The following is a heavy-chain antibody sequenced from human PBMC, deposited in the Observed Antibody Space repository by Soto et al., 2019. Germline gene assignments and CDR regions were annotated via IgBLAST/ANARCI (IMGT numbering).Heavy chain of an antibody. J-gene: IGHJ6*02. Sequence: QVQLVQSGDEVKKPGASVKVSCKASGYIFVNYGIAWVRQAPGQGLEWMGWISAYTGNTHSATKVQGRLTMTTDTCTSTVYMGLGSLTSDDTAVYYCVMVDNYVTPTPQDVWGQGTTVTVSS. D-gene: IGHD3-16*01. V-gene: IGHV1-18*01. CDR3: VMVDNYVTPTPQDV. CDR2: ISAYTGNT. CDR1: GYIFVNYG.